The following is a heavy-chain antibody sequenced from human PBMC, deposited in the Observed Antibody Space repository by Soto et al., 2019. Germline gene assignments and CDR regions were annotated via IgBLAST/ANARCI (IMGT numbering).Heavy chain of an antibody. CDR1: GYTFTGHF. V-gene: IGHV1-2*02. CDR2: INPDTGAT. D-gene: IGHD4-17*01. Sequence: ASVKVSCKASGYTFTGHFIHWVRQAPGQGPEWMGWINPDTGATTYAQKFQGRFTMTRDTSISTAYMELTRLTSDDTTIYYCARSLYGDYHLDFDHWGQGTLVTVSS. J-gene: IGHJ4*02. CDR3: ARSLYGDYHLDFDH.